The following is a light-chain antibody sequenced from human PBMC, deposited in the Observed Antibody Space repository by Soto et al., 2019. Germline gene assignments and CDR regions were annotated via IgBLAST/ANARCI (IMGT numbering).Light chain of an antibody. CDR1: QSVTSYY. CDR3: QLYANSPWT. V-gene: IGKV3-20*01. Sequence: EIVLTQSPGTLSLSPVERATLSCRASQSVTSYYVVWYQQKHGQAPRALIYGASSRATGIPDRFSGSGSGTDFTLTISRLEPEDFAVYYCQLYANSPWTFGQGTKVEIK. J-gene: IGKJ1*01. CDR2: GAS.